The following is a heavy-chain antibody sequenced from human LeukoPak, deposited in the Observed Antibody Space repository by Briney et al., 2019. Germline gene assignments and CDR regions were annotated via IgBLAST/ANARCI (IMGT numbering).Heavy chain of an antibody. CDR2: MYNSGRT. Sequence: SETLSLTCIVSGASIRSHFWSWIRRPPGKALEWIGYMYNSGRTTYNPSLKSRVTISVDTSKNQFSLKLSSVTAADTAVYCCAGLAKDLKRTAMVIGDDYYGIDVRGQGTTVTVSS. J-gene: IGHJ6*02. CDR3: AGLAKDLKRTAMVIGDDYYGIDV. V-gene: IGHV4-59*08. CDR1: GASIRSHF. D-gene: IGHD5-18*01.